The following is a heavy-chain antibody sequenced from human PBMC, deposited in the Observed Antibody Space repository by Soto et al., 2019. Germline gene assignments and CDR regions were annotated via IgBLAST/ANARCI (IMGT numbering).Heavy chain of an antibody. D-gene: IGHD1-20*01. V-gene: IGHV1-69*01. J-gene: IGHJ6*02. CDR2: IIPIFGTA. Sequence: QVQLVQSGAEVKKPGSSVKVSCKASGGTFSSYAISWVRQAPGQGLEWMGGIIPIFGTANYAQKFQGRVTITADESTSTAYMELSSLRSEDTAVYYCACTYPLTARTHYYGMDVWGQGTTVTVSS. CDR1: GGTFSSYA. CDR3: ACTYPLTARTHYYGMDV.